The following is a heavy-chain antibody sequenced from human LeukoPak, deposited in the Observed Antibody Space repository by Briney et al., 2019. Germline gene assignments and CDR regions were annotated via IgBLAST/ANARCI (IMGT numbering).Heavy chain of an antibody. CDR3: ANHMWELHYGMDV. CDR1: GLTFSNMW. J-gene: IGHJ6*02. Sequence: GGSLRLSCAASGLTFSNMWMSWVRQAPGKGLEWVANIKQDGSEKNYVDSVKGRFTISRDNAKNSLYLQMNSLRAEDTAVYYCANHMWELHYGMDVWGQGTTVTVSS. V-gene: IGHV3-7*03. CDR2: IKQDGSEK. D-gene: IGHD1-26*01.